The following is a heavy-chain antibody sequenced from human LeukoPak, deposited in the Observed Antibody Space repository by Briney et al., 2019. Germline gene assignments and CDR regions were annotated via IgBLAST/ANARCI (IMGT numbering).Heavy chain of an antibody. J-gene: IGHJ5*02. D-gene: IGHD2-21*02. Sequence: GGSLRLSCAASGFTFSSYAMSWVRQAPGKGLEWVSAISGSGGSTYYADSVKGRFTISRDNSKNTLYLQMNSLRAEDTAVYYCARGAYCGGDCYHEEGRPWFDPWGQGTLVTVSS. V-gene: IGHV3-23*01. CDR2: ISGSGGST. CDR3: ARGAYCGGDCYHEEGRPWFDP. CDR1: GFTFSSYA.